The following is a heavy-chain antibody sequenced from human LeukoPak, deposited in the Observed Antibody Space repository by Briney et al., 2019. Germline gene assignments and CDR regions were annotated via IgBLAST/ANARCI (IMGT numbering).Heavy chain of an antibody. CDR3: ARDRIFGAGYNWFDP. V-gene: IGHV3-7*01. CDR1: GFTFSSYW. D-gene: IGHD3-3*01. J-gene: IGHJ5*02. Sequence: PGGSLRLSCAASGFTFSSYWLSWVRQAPGKGLEWVANIKEDGTEKYYVDPVKGRFTISRDSAKNALFLQMNSLRAEDMAVYYCARDRIFGAGYNWFDPWGQGTLVTVSS. CDR2: IKEDGTEK.